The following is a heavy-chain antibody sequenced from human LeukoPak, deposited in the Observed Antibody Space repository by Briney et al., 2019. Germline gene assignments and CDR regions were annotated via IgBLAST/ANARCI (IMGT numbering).Heavy chain of an antibody. CDR1: GFSFSTYA. V-gene: IGHV3-48*02. CDR3: AKKLAL. Sequence: GVSLRLSCAASGFSFSTYAMNWVRQAPGKGLEWVAYIGSRGDTIYYADSVKGRFTISRDNAKNSLFLHMNSLREEDTAVYFCAKKLALWGQGTLVTVSS. J-gene: IGHJ4*02. CDR2: IGSRGDTI.